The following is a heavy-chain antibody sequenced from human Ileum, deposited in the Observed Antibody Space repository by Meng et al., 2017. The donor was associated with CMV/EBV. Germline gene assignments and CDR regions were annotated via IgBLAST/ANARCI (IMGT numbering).Heavy chain of an antibody. J-gene: IGHJ3*02. CDR3: AKALGYSSSRGHAFDI. V-gene: IGHV3-23*03. D-gene: IGHD6-13*01. CDR1: GFTFSSYA. CDR2: IYSGGSST. Sequence: GESLKISCAASGFTFSSYAMSWVRQAPGKGLEWVSVIYSGGSSTYYADSVKGRFTISRDNSKNTLYLQMNSLRAEDTAVYYCAKALGYSSSRGHAFDIWGQGTMVTVSS.